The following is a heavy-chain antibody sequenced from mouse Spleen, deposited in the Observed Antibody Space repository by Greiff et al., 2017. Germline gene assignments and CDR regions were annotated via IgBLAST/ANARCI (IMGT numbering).Heavy chain of an antibody. Sequence: VQLQQSGPQLVRPGASVKISCKASGYSFTSYWMHWVKQRPGQGLEWIGMIDPSDSETRLNQKFKDKATLTVDKSSSTAYMQLSSPTSEDSAVYYCARRNYGYPGYAMDYWGQGTSVTVSS. V-gene: IGHV1S127*01. J-gene: IGHJ4*01. CDR1: GYSFTSYW. CDR2: IDPSDSET. CDR3: ARRNYGYPGYAMDY. D-gene: IGHD1-2*01.